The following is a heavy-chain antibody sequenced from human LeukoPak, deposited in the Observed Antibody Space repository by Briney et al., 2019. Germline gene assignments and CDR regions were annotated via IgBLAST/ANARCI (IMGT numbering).Heavy chain of an antibody. V-gene: IGHV4-4*07. Sequence: SETLSLTCTVSGCSFTSDYWSWIRQPAGKGLEWIGRFYTSRTTNYNPSLKSRVTMSADTSKNQFSLKLRSVTAADTAVYYCARCRHGNCDYFDYWGQGTLVTVSS. CDR3: ARCRHGNCDYFDY. D-gene: IGHD1-7*01. CDR1: GCSFTSDY. J-gene: IGHJ4*02. CDR2: FYTSRTT.